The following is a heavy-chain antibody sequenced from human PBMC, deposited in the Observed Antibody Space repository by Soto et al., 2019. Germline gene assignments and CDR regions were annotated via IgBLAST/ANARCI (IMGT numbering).Heavy chain of an antibody. Sequence: EVQLVESGGGLVQPGRSLRLACAASGFTFDDYAMHWVRQGPGKGLEWVSGISWNSGRIDYADSVKGRFTISRDNAKKSLYLQMNSRRGEDTALYYCAKDIREYGSGWPYFDNLGQGTLVTVSS. J-gene: IGHJ4*02. CDR3: AKDIREYGSGWPYFDN. V-gene: IGHV3-9*01. CDR2: ISWNSGRI. D-gene: IGHD6-19*01. CDR1: GFTFDDYA.